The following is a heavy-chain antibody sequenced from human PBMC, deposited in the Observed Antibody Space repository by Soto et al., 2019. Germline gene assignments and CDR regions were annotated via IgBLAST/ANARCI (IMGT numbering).Heavy chain of an antibody. CDR1: GFTFSSYA. CDR2: ISNSGGST. CDR3: ARRFWNGYYGDY. D-gene: IGHD3-3*01. V-gene: IGHV3-23*01. J-gene: IGHJ4*02. Sequence: GGSLRLSCAASGFTFSSYAMSWVRQAPGKGLEWVSTISNSGGSTYYADSVKGRLTISRDNSKNTVYLQMSSLRAEDTAVYYCARRFWNGYYGDYWGQGTLVTVSS.